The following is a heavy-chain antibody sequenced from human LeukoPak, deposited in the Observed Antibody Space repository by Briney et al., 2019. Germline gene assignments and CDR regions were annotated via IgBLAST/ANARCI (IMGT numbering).Heavy chain of an antibody. Sequence: GGSLRLSCAVSGFTFSDYYMSWIRQAPGKGLEWVAYISSGGSTISHADSVKGRFTISRDNAENSLYLQMNSLRVEDTAVYYCARDYADYVGYFFFDYWGQGTLVTVSS. CDR3: ARDYADYVGYFFFDY. CDR2: ISSGGSTI. CDR1: GFTFSDYY. V-gene: IGHV3-11*01. D-gene: IGHD4-17*01. J-gene: IGHJ4*02.